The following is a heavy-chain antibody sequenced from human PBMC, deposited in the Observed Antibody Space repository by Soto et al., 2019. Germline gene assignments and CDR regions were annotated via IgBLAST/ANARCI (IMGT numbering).Heavy chain of an antibody. CDR1: GDSISNNKW. CDR2: MHHSGSI. V-gene: IGHV4-4*02. J-gene: IGHJ5*02. Sequence: SETLSLTCSVSGDSISNNKWWSWVRQPPGKGLEWIGEMHHSGSIHYNASLKSRATLSVDKSRNQFSLQLTSVTAADTAVYYCAGDRSYNYGYWWFDPWGQGTLVTVSS. CDR3: AGDRSYNYGYWWFDP. D-gene: IGHD5-18*01.